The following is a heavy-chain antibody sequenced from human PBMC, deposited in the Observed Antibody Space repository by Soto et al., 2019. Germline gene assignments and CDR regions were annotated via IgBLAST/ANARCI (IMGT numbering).Heavy chain of an antibody. CDR2: ISGSGGST. CDR1: GFTFSSYA. CDR3: SKERDYSSGWFDY. J-gene: IGHJ4*02. V-gene: IGHV3-23*01. D-gene: IGHD6-19*01. Sequence: EVQLLESGGGLVQPGGSLRLSCAASGFTFSSYAMSWVRQAPGKGLEWVSAISGSGGSTYYADCVKGRFTISRDNSKNTLSVQMNILRAEDTAVYYCSKERDYSSGWFDYWGQGALVTVSS.